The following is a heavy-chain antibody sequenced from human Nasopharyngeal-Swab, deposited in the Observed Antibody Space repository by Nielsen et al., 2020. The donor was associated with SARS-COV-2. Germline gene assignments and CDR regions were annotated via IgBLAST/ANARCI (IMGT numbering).Heavy chain of an antibody. J-gene: IGHJ6*02. V-gene: IGHV1-2*06. CDR1: GYTFTGYY. CDR3: AIYCSGGSCYSGYYYGMDV. D-gene: IGHD2-15*01. CDR2: INPNSGGT. Sequence: ASVKVSCKASGYTFTGYYMHWVRQAPGQGLERMGRINPNSGGTNYAQKCQGRVTMTRDTSISTAYMELSRLRSDDTAVYYCAIYCSGGSCYSGYYYGMDVWGQGTTVTVSS.